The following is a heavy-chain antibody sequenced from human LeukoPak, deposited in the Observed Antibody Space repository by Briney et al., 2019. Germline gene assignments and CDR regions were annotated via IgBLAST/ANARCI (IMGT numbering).Heavy chain of an antibody. Sequence: SETLSLTCTVSGGSISSSSYYWGWIRQPPGKGLEWIGSIYYSGSTYYNPSLKSRVTISVDTSKNQFSLKLSSVTAADTAVYYCARAGEMITFGGVIVIFDYWGQGTLVTVSS. CDR3: ARAGEMITFGGVIVIFDY. CDR1: GGSISSSSYY. V-gene: IGHV4-39*01. CDR2: IYYSGST. D-gene: IGHD3-16*02. J-gene: IGHJ4*02.